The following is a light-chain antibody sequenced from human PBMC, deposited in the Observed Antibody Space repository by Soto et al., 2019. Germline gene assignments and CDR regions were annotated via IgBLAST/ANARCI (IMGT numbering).Light chain of an antibody. Sequence: QLVLTQSPSASASLGASVKLTCTLSSGHSSYDIEWHQQQPEKGPRYLMKLNSDGSHSQGDGIPDRFSGSSSGAARYLTISSLQSEDEADYYCQTWGTGIRVVFGGGTKLTVL. V-gene: IGLV4-69*01. J-gene: IGLJ2*01. CDR1: SGHSSYD. CDR2: LNSDGSH. CDR3: QTWGTGIRVV.